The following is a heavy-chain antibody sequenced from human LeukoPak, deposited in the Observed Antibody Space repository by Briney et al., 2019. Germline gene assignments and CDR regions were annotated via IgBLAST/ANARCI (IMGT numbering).Heavy chain of an antibody. CDR1: GGSISSYH. D-gene: IGHD6-13*01. Sequence: SETLSLTCTVSGGSISSYHWSWIRQPAGKGLEWIGHIYTPGSTKYNPSLKSRVTMSVDTSKNQFSLKLSSVTAADTAVYYCARVYYSNSYDYWYFDLWGRGTLVTVSS. V-gene: IGHV4-4*07. CDR2: IYTPGST. J-gene: IGHJ2*01. CDR3: ARVYYSNSYDYWYFDL.